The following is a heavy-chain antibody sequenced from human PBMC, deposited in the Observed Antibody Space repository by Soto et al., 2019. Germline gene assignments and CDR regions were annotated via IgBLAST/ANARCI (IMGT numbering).Heavy chain of an antibody. V-gene: IGHV1-8*01. CDR3: ARAAAIAAAGYLWFDP. Sequence: ASVKGSCKASGYTFTSYDINWVRQATGQGLEWMGWMNPNSGNTGYAQKLQGRVTMTRNTSISTAYMELSSLRSEDTAVYYCARAAAIAAAGYLWFDPWGQGTLVTVSS. J-gene: IGHJ5*02. D-gene: IGHD6-13*01. CDR2: MNPNSGNT. CDR1: GYTFTSYD.